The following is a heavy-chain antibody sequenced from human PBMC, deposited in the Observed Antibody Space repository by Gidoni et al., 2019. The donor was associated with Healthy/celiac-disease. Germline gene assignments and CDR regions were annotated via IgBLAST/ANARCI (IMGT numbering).Heavy chain of an antibody. Sequence: QVQLVQSGAEVKKPVASVKVSCKVSGYTLTELSMHWVRQAPGKGLEWMGGFDPEDGETIYAQKFQGRVTMTEDTSTDTAYMELSSLRSEDTAVYYCATVVSELRDNYYYYGMDVWGQGTTVTVSS. J-gene: IGHJ6*02. CDR1: GYTLTELS. V-gene: IGHV1-24*01. D-gene: IGHD1-26*01. CDR3: ATVVSELRDNYYYYGMDV. CDR2: FDPEDGET.